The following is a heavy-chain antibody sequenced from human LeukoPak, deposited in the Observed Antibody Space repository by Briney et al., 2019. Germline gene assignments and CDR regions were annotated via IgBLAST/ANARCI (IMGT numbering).Heavy chain of an antibody. CDR2: ISSSSSSYI. Sequence: WGSLRLSCAASGFTFSTFAMIWVRQPPGKGLEWVSSISSSSSSYIYYADSVKGRFTISRDNAKNSLYLQMNSLRAEDTAVYYCARVVYYDSSGSFDYWGQGTLVTVSS. CDR3: ARVVYYDSSGSFDY. CDR1: GFTFSTFA. D-gene: IGHD3-22*01. V-gene: IGHV3-21*01. J-gene: IGHJ4*02.